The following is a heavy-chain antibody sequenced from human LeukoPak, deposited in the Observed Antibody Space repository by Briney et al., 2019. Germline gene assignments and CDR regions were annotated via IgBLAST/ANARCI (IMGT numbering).Heavy chain of an antibody. J-gene: IGHJ4*02. CDR2: IYSSGPT. CDR1: GFTVRSNY. V-gene: IGHV3-66*03. Sequence: PGGSLRLSCAGSGFTVRSNYMGWVRQAPGKGLDWVSVIYSSGPTYYADSVKGRFTISRDTSKSTLYLQMNSLGAEDTAVYYCVKEQGSGSYRTADYWGQGTLVTVSS. CDR3: VKEQGSGSYRTADY. D-gene: IGHD3-10*01.